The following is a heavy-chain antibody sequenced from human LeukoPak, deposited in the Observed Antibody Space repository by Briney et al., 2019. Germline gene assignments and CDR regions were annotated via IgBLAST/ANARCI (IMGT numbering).Heavy chain of an antibody. D-gene: IGHD6-13*01. J-gene: IGHJ6*03. Sequence: ASVKVSCTASGYTFTSYGISWVRQAPGQGIEWMGWISAYNGNTNYAQKLQGRVTMTTDTSTSTAYMELRSLRSDDTAVYYCAREGIAAAGSDYYYYYYMDVWGKGTTVTVSS. CDR1: GYTFTSYG. CDR3: AREGIAAAGSDYYYYYYMDV. CDR2: ISAYNGNT. V-gene: IGHV1-18*01.